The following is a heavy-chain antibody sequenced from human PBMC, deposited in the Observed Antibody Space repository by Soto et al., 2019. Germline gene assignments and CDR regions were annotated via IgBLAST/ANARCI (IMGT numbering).Heavy chain of an antibody. CDR3: ARNDSGSKNFDY. J-gene: IGHJ4*02. CDR1: DGSISRGGYY. V-gene: IGHV4-31*03. CDR2: ISDSGRT. D-gene: IGHD3-10*01. Sequence: SETLSLTCTVSDGSISRGGYYWSWLRQHPGKGLEWIGYISDSGRTYYNPSLKSRVTISEDTSKNQFSLKLRFVTAADTAVYYCARNDSGSKNFDYWGQGTLVTVSS.